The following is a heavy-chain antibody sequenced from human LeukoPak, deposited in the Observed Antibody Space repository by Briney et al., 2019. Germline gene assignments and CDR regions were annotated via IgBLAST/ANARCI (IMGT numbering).Heavy chain of an antibody. Sequence: KTSETLSLTCTVSGGSISSYYWSWIRQPPGKGLEWIGYIYHSGSTYYNPSLKSRVTISVDRSKNQFSLKLSSVTAADTAVYYCARANDCGGDCSFGLWGQGTLVTVSS. J-gene: IGHJ4*02. V-gene: IGHV4-59*12. CDR3: ARANDCGGDCSFGL. D-gene: IGHD2-21*01. CDR1: GGSISSYY. CDR2: IYHSGST.